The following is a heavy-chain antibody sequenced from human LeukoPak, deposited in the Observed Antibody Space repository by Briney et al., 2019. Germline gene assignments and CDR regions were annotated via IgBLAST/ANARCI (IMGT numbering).Heavy chain of an antibody. CDR2: VNPSGGST. D-gene: IGHD3-3*01. CDR3: ASSSVTIFGPGQLNWFDP. J-gene: IGHJ5*02. Sequence: ASVKVSCKASGYTFTSYYMHWVRQAPGQGPEWMGIVNPSGGSTSYAQKFQGRDTMTRDTSTSTVYMELSSLRSEDTAVYYCASSSVTIFGPGQLNWFDPWGQGTLVTVSS. V-gene: IGHV1-46*01. CDR1: GYTFTSYY.